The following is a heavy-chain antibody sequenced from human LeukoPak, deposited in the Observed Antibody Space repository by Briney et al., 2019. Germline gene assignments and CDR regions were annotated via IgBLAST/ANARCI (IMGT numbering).Heavy chain of an antibody. CDR2: INHSGST. J-gene: IGHJ4*02. CDR1: GGSFSGYY. D-gene: IGHD4/OR15-4a*01. V-gene: IGHV4-34*01. CDR3: ARLRVLWWKIDY. Sequence: SETLSLTCAVYGGSFSGYYWSWIRQPPGKGLEWIGEINHSGSTNYNPSLKSRVTISVDTSKNQFSLKLSSVTAADTAVYYCARLRVLWWKIDYWDQGTLVTVSS.